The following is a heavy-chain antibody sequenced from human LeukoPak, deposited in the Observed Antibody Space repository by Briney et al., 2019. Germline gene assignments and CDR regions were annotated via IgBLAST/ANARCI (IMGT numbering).Heavy chain of an antibody. CDR1: GFTFSSYA. CDR2: ISYDGSNK. Sequence: GGSLRLSCAASGFTFSSYAMHWVRQAPGKGLEWVAVISYDGSNKYYAHSVKGRFTISRDNSKNTLYLQMNSLRAEDTAVYYCARGIGRAVRGAHDYWGQGTLVTVSS. D-gene: IGHD4-4*01. CDR3: ARGIGRAVRGAHDY. J-gene: IGHJ4*02. V-gene: IGHV3-30-3*01.